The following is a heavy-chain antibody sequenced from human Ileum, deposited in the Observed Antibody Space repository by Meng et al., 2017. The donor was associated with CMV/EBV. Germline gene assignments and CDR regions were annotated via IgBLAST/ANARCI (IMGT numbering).Heavy chain of an antibody. V-gene: IGHV4-39*07. D-gene: IGHD5-12*01. CDR3: AREKSGSHFDS. Sequence: HLKESGPGRVKPSGTLSLTCTVSGASLSTSDYYWAYIRQSPGKGLEWIGSVYYNGRTYSNSSLESRVTMSLDTSKNQFSLRLSSVTAADTAMYFCAREKSGSHFDSWGQGTLVTVSS. CDR2: VYYNGRT. CDR1: GASLSTSDYY. J-gene: IGHJ4*02.